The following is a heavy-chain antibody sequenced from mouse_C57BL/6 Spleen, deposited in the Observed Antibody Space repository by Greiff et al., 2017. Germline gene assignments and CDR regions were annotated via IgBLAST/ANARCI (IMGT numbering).Heavy chain of an antibody. CDR3: AREGGGSYYYGSSYAMDY. D-gene: IGHD1-1*01. Sequence: EVHLVESGGGLVKPGGSLKLSCAASGFTFSSYAMSWVRQTPEKRLEWVATISDGGSYTYYPDNVKGRFTISRDNAKNNLYLQMSHPKSEDTSVYYCAREGGGSYYYGSSYAMDYWGQGTSVTVSS. CDR1: GFTFSSYA. J-gene: IGHJ4*01. CDR2: ISDGGSYT. V-gene: IGHV5-4*01.